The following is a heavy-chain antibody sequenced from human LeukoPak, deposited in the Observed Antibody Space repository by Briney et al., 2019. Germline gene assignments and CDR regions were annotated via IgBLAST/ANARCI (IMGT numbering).Heavy chain of an antibody. CDR3: AKEGMIRGVIDY. Sequence: PSETLSLTCTVSGGSISNHYWSWIRQPPGKGLEWIGYIYYSGSTNYNPSLKSRVTISVDTSKNLFSLKLSSVTAADTAVYYCAKEGMIRGVIDYWGQGALVTVSS. V-gene: IGHV4-59*11. D-gene: IGHD3-10*01. J-gene: IGHJ4*02. CDR1: GGSISNHY. CDR2: IYYSGST.